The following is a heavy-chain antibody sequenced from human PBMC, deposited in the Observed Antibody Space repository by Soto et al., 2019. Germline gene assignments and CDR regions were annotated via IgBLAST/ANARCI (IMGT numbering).Heavy chain of an antibody. CDR1: GGTFSSYA. Sequence: ASVKVSCKASGGTFSSYAISWLRQAPGQGLEWMGGIIPIFGTANYAQKFQGRVTMTADESTSTAYMELSRLRSDDTAVYYCARDSHLWAAAGPYYGMDVWGQGTTVTVSS. D-gene: IGHD6-13*01. V-gene: IGHV1-69*13. CDR2: IIPIFGTA. J-gene: IGHJ6*02. CDR3: ARDSHLWAAAGPYYGMDV.